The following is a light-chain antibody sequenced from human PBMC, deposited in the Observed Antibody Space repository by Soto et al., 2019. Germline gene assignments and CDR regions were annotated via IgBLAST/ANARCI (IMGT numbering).Light chain of an antibody. CDR1: SSDVGGYNY. J-gene: IGLJ1*01. V-gene: IGLV2-11*01. CDR3: CSYAGRPYV. Sequence: QSALTQPRSVSGSPGQSVTISCTGTSSDVGGYNYVSWYQQYPGEAPKLMIYDVSKRPSGVPDRFSGSKSGNTASLTISGVQAEDEADYYCCSYAGRPYVFGTGTKLTVL. CDR2: DVS.